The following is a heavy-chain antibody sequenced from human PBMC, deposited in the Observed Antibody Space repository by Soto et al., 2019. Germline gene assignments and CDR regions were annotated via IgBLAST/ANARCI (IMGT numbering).Heavy chain of an antibody. D-gene: IGHD3-22*01. V-gene: IGHV1-69*13. CDR2: IIPIFGTA. CDR1: GGTFSSYA. CDR3: ARAEDSSGYLGPLNGMDV. Sequence: SVKVSCKASGGTFSSYAISWVRQAPGQGLEWMGGIIPIFGTANYAQKFQGRVTITADESTSTAYMELSSLRSEDTAVYYCARAEDSSGYLGPLNGMDVWGQGTTVTVSS. J-gene: IGHJ6*02.